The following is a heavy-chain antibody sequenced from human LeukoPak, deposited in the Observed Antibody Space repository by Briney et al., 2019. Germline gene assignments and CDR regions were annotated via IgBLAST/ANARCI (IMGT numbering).Heavy chain of an antibody. J-gene: IGHJ4*02. Sequence: GGSLRLSCAASGFTFSSYWMHWVRQAPGKGLVWVSRINSDGSSTSYADPVKGRFTISRDNAKNTLYLQMNSLRAEDTAVYYCAPSLYYYGSGSYYKGTDYWGQGTLVTVSS. CDR1: GFTFSSYW. CDR3: APSLYYYGSGSYYKGTDY. V-gene: IGHV3-74*01. CDR2: INSDGSST. D-gene: IGHD3-10*01.